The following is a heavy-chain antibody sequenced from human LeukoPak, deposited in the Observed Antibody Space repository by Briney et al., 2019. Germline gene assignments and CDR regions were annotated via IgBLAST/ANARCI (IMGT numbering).Heavy chain of an antibody. CDR3: ARDHAARWELPLNWFDP. D-gene: IGHD1-26*01. CDR2: INPSGGST. CDR1: GYTFTNYY. V-gene: IGHV1-46*01. Sequence: ASVKVSCKASGYTFTNYYLHWVRQAPGQGLEWMAMINPSGGSTTYAQKFQGRVTMTTDTSTSTASMELRSLRSDDTAVYYCARDHAARWELPLNWFDPWGQGTLVTVSS. J-gene: IGHJ5*02.